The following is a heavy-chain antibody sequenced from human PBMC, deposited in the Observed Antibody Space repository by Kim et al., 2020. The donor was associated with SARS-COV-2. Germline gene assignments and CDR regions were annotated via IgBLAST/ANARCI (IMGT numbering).Heavy chain of an antibody. Sequence: EYAASVKDRFTILRDDSKSIAYLQMNSLKTEDTAVYYCARGKGSIAARPFEFWGQGTLVTVSS. J-gene: IGHJ5*01. V-gene: IGHV3-49*02. D-gene: IGHD6-6*01. CDR3: ARGKGSIAARPFEF.